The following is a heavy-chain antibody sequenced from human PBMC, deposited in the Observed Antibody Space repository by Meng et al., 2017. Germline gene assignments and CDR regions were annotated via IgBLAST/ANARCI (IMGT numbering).Heavy chain of an antibody. J-gene: IGHJ4*02. Sequence: GGSLRLSCAASGFTFDDYTMHWVRQAPGKGLEWVSFISWDGGSTYYADSVKGRFTISRDNSKNSLYLQMNSLRTEDTALYYCAKDFGIAVAGSSVDYWGQGTLVTVSS. CDR1: GFTFDDYT. CDR3: AKDFGIAVAGSSVDY. V-gene: IGHV3-43*01. CDR2: ISWDGGST. D-gene: IGHD6-19*01.